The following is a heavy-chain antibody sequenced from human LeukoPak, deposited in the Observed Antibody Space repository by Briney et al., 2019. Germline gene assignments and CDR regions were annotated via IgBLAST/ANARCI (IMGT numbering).Heavy chain of an antibody. Sequence: GGSLRPSCAASGFTVSSNYMSWVRQAPGKGLEWVSVIYSGGSTYYADSVKGRFTISRDNSKNTLYLQMNSLRAEDTAVYYCARVGFDGGSSGYYYGGFDYWGQGTPVTVSS. CDR1: GFTVSSNY. J-gene: IGHJ4*02. D-gene: IGHD3-22*01. CDR2: IYSGGST. V-gene: IGHV3-66*01. CDR3: ARVGFDGGSSGYYYGGFDY.